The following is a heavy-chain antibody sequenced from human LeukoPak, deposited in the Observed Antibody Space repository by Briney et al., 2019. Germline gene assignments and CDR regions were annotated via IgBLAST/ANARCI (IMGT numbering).Heavy chain of an antibody. V-gene: IGHV3-21*01. CDR1: GFTFSSYS. J-gene: IGHJ6*02. Sequence: GGSLRLSCAASGFTFSSYSMNWVRQAPGKGLEWVSSISSSSYIYYADSVKGRFTISGDNAKNSLYLQMNSLRAEDTAVYYCARYCSGGSCYLRIYGMDVWGQGTTVTVSS. D-gene: IGHD2-15*01. CDR2: ISSSSYI. CDR3: ARYCSGGSCYLRIYGMDV.